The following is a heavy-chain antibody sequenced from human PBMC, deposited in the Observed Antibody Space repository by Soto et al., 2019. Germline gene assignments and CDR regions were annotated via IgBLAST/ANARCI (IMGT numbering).Heavy chain of an antibody. J-gene: IGHJ2*01. CDR1: GFTFTSSA. Sequence: QMQLVQSGPEVKKPGTSVKVSCKASGFTFTSSAMQWVRQARGQRLEWIGWIVVGSGNTNYAQKFQERVTITRDMSTSTASMELSSLRSEDTAVYYCAAALETGYCSGGSCYDWYFDLWGRGTLVTVSS. CDR2: IVVGSGNT. CDR3: AAALETGYCSGGSCYDWYFDL. V-gene: IGHV1-58*02. D-gene: IGHD2-15*01.